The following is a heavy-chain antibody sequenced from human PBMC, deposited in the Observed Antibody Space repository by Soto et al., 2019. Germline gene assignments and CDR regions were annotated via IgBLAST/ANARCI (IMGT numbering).Heavy chain of an antibody. Sequence: GGSLRLSCAASGFTFSSYGMHWVRQAPGKGLEWVAVISYDGSNKYYADSVKGRFTISRDNSKNTLYLQMNSLRAEDTAVYYCAKDLSYGDYLPFYGMDVWGQGTTVTVSS. J-gene: IGHJ6*02. D-gene: IGHD4-17*01. CDR1: GFTFSSYG. V-gene: IGHV3-30*18. CDR2: ISYDGSNK. CDR3: AKDLSYGDYLPFYGMDV.